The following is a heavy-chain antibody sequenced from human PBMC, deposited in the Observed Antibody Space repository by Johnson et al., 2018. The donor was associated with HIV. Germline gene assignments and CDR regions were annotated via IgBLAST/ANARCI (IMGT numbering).Heavy chain of an antibody. V-gene: IGHV3-30-3*02. CDR3: AKEGRYGAFPLWFDI. J-gene: IGHJ3*02. Sequence: QVQLVESGGGVVQPGGSLRLSCAASGFTFSSYAMHWVRQAPGKGLELVAVISYDGSEKYFADSVKGRFTISRDNAKNTLYLQMNSLRAEDTAVYYCAKEGRYGAFPLWFDIWGQGTMVTVSS. CDR1: GFTFSSYA. CDR2: ISYDGSEK. D-gene: IGHD1-14*01.